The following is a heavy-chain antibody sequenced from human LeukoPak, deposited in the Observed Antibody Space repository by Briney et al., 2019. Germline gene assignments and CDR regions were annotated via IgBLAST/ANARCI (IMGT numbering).Heavy chain of an antibody. CDR1: GFTFTRYW. Sequence: GGSLRLSCAASGFTFTRYWMTWVRQAPGKGLEWVANIKHDGSERDYVDSVKGRFTISRDNAKNSLYLQMNSLRAEDTAVYYCAKEGIAAAHYFDPWGQGTLVTVSS. CDR2: IKHDGSER. J-gene: IGHJ5*02. D-gene: IGHD6-13*01. CDR3: AKEGIAAAHYFDP. V-gene: IGHV3-7*01.